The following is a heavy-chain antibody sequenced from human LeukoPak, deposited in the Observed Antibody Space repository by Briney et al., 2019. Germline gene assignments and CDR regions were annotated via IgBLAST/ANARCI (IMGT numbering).Heavy chain of an antibody. CDR2: IYYSGST. CDR1: GGSISSYY. Sequence: ASETLSLTCTVSGGSISSYYWSWIRRPPGKGLEWIGYIYYSGSTNYNPSLKSRVTISVDTSKNQFSLKLSSVTAADTAVYYCARDGESSSPEHWGQGTLVTVSS. CDR3: ARDGESSSPEH. D-gene: IGHD6-6*01. J-gene: IGHJ1*01. V-gene: IGHV4-59*01.